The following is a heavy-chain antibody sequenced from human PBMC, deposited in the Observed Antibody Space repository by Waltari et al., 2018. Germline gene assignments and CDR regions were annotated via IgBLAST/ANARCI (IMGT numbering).Heavy chain of an antibody. CDR1: GGSISSSNW. CDR3: ATQRWGIAARTRNWFDP. V-gene: IGHV4-4*02. D-gene: IGHD6-6*01. CDR2: IYQSGST. J-gene: IGHJ5*02. Sequence: QVQLQESGPGLVKPSGTLSLTCPVSGGSISSSNWWRWVRQPPGKGLEWIGEIYQSGSTNYNPSLKSRVTIAVDKSKNQFSLKLSSVTAADTVVYYCATQRWGIAARTRNWFDPWGQGTLVTVSS.